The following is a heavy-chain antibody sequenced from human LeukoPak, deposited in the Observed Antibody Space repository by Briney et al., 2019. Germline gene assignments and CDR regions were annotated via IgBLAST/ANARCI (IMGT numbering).Heavy chain of an antibody. CDR2: ISGSGGST. Sequence: PGGSLRLSCAASGFTFSSYAMSWVRQAPGKGLEWVSGISGSGGSTYYADSVKGRFTISRDNSKNTLYLQMNSLRAEDTAVYYCAKDRAYYYDSSGYNFDYWGQGTLVTVSS. CDR1: GFTFSSYA. V-gene: IGHV3-23*01. CDR3: AKDRAYYYDSSGYNFDY. J-gene: IGHJ4*02. D-gene: IGHD3-22*01.